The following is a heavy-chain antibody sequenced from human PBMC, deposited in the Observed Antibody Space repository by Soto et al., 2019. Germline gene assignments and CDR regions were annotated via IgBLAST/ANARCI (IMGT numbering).Heavy chain of an antibody. Sequence: QVQLVQSGAEVKKPGASVKVSCKVSGYTLTELSMHWVRQAPGKGLEWMGGFDPEEGETIYAQKFQGRVTMNEXKSXDXAYMELSSLISEDTAVYYCATKGRWYVGYYYYGMDVWGQGSTVTVSS. V-gene: IGHV1-24*01. CDR2: FDPEEGET. CDR3: ATKGRWYVGYYYYGMDV. D-gene: IGHD6-13*01. CDR1: GYTLTELS. J-gene: IGHJ6*02.